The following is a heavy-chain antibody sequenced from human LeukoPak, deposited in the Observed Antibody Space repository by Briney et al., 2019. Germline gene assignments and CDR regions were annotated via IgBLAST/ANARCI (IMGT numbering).Heavy chain of an antibody. D-gene: IGHD2-21*02. V-gene: IGHV4-34*01. CDR3: ARGRRGIGGDLIYGMDV. CDR1: GGSFSGYY. J-gene: IGHJ6*04. Sequence: SETLSLICAVYGGSFSGYYWSWIRQPPGKGLEWIGEINHSGSTSYNPSLKSRVTISVDTSKNQFSLKLSSVTAADTAVYYCARGRRGIGGDLIYGMDVWGKGTTVTVSS. CDR2: INHSGST.